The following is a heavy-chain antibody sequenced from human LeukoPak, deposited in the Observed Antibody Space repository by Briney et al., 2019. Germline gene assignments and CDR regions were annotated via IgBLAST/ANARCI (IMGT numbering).Heavy chain of an antibody. D-gene: IGHD3-10*02. V-gene: IGHV3-23*01. Sequence: RTGGSLRLSCAASGFTFSSYAMSWVRQAPGKGLEWVSAISGSGGSTYYADSVKGRFTISRDNSKNTLYLQMNSLRAEDTAVYYCAKDPGLSGGAASPPYWGQGILVTVSS. CDR3: AKDPGLSGGAASPPY. CDR1: GFTFSSYA. CDR2: ISGSGGST. J-gene: IGHJ4*02.